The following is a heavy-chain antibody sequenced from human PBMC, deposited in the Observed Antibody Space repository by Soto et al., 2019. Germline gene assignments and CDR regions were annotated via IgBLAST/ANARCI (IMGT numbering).Heavy chain of an antibody. CDR1: GFSLSTSGMC. Sequence: SGPTLVNPTQTLTLTCTFSGFSLSTSGMCVCWIRQPPGKALEWLALIDWDDDKYYSTSLKTRLTISKDTSKNQVVLTMTNMDPVDTATYYCARIRRYYDFWSGLYYYYGMDVWGQGTTVTVSS. D-gene: IGHD3-3*01. J-gene: IGHJ6*02. V-gene: IGHV2-70*01. CDR2: IDWDDDK. CDR3: ARIRRYYDFWSGLYYYYGMDV.